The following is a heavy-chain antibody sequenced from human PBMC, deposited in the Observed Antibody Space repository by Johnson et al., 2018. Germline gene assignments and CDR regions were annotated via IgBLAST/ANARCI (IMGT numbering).Heavy chain of an antibody. CDR2: ISHDGTYD. CDR3: ARIFFGEVVKEPGPVKQNRSYDY. D-gene: IGHD3-10*01. V-gene: IGHV3-30*14. Sequence: QVQLQESGGGVVQPGRSLRLSCAASGFTFSDHSMHWVRQAPGKGLEWLSAISHDGTYDFYADSVKGRFTISRDNSKNTLYLQMNSLRAKDTAVYYCARIFFGEVVKEPGPVKQNRSYDYWCQGTLVTVSS. J-gene: IGHJ4*02. CDR1: GFTFSDHS.